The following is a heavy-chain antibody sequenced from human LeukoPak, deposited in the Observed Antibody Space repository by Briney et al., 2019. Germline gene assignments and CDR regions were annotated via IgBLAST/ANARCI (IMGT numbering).Heavy chain of an antibody. V-gene: IGHV3-48*03. J-gene: IGHJ4*02. D-gene: IGHD4-23*01. CDR1: GFTFSSYE. Sequence: GGSLRLSCAASGFTFSSYEMNWVRQAPGKGLEWVSYISSSGSTMYYADSVKGRFTISRDNAKNSLYLQMNSLRAEDTAVYYCARDYGGFYFDYWGQGTLVTVSS. CDR3: ARDYGGFYFDY. CDR2: ISSSGSTM.